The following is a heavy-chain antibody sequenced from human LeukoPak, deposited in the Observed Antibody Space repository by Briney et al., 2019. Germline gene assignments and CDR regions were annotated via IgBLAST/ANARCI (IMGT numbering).Heavy chain of an antibody. CDR1: GGTFSSYA. Sequence: SVKVSCKASGGTFSSYAISLVRQAPGQGLEWMGGIIPIFGTANYAQKFQGRVTITADESTSTAYMELSSLRSEDTAVYYCARDPYDFWSGYPGDYWGQGTLVTVSS. CDR2: IIPIFGTA. CDR3: ARDPYDFWSGYPGDY. V-gene: IGHV1-69*13. J-gene: IGHJ4*02. D-gene: IGHD3-3*01.